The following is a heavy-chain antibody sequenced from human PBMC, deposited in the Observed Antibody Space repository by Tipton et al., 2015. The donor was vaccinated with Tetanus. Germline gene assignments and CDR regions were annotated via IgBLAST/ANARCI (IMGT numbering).Heavy chain of an antibody. D-gene: IGHD6-19*01. J-gene: IGHJ4*02. Sequence: LRLSCAVSGGSISDKKYYWGWIRQPPGKGLEWIASIYFQGSTYYSPSLKSRVTIAVDTSQNLFSLRLTSVTAADTAVYYCARPVKQWLVPVDSWGQGTLVTVSS. CDR3: ARPVKQWLVPVDS. CDR1: GGSISDKKYY. CDR2: IYFQGST. V-gene: IGHV4-39*02.